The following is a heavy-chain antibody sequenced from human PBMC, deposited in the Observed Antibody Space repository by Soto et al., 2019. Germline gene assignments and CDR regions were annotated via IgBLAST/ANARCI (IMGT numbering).Heavy chain of an antibody. J-gene: IGHJ5*02. Sequence: EVQLVESGGGLVQPGRSLRLSCAASGFTFDDYAMHWVRQAPGKGLEWVSGISWNSGSIGYADSVKGRFTISRDNAKNSLYLRMTGLRAEDTALYYCAKGDYGDYEGWFDPWGQVTLVTVSS. D-gene: IGHD4-17*01. CDR2: ISWNSGSI. V-gene: IGHV3-9*01. CDR1: GFTFDDYA. CDR3: AKGDYGDYEGWFDP.